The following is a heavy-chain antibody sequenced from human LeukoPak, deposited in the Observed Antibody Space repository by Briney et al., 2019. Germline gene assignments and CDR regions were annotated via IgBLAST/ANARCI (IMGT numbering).Heavy chain of an antibody. Sequence: SETLSPTCAVHGGSFSGYYWSWIRQPPGKGLEWIGEINHSGSTSYNPSLKSRVITSVDTSKNQFSLKLSSVTAADTAVYYCARGIRGYSYTFDYWGQGTLVTVSS. CDR3: ARGIRGYSYTFDY. D-gene: IGHD5-18*01. CDR1: GGSFSGYY. CDR2: INHSGST. V-gene: IGHV4-34*01. J-gene: IGHJ4*02.